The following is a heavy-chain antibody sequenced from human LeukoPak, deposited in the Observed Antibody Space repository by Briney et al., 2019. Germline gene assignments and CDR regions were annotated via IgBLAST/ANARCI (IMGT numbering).Heavy chain of an antibody. V-gene: IGHV4-34*01. CDR2: IYHSGST. Sequence: SETLSLTCAVYGGSFSGYYWSWIRQPPGKGLEWIGEIYHSGSTNYNPSLKSRVTISVDKSKNQFSLKLSSVTAADTAVYYCARARRITIFEGAFDIWGQGTMVTVSS. J-gene: IGHJ3*02. CDR1: GGSFSGYY. D-gene: IGHD3-3*01. CDR3: ARARRITIFEGAFDI.